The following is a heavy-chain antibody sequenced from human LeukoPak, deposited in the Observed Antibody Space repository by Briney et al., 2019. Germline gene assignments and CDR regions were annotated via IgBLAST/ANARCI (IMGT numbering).Heavy chain of an antibody. Sequence: PGGSLRLSCAASGFIFNSYSMNWVRQAPGKGLEWVAVISYDGSNKYYADSVKGRFTISRDNSKNTLYLQMNSLRAEDTAVYYCATREGIAVAGLDYWGQGTLVTVSS. CDR2: ISYDGSNK. D-gene: IGHD6-19*01. J-gene: IGHJ4*02. CDR3: ATREGIAVAGLDY. CDR1: GFIFNSYS. V-gene: IGHV3-30-3*01.